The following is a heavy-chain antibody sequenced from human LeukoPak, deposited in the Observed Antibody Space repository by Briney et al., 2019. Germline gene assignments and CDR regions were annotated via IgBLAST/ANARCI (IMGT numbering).Heavy chain of an antibody. CDR2: TRNKANSYTT. CDR3: ARVGLLDAFDI. D-gene: IGHD1-1*01. V-gene: IGHV3-72*01. Sequence: GGSLRLSCAASGFTFSDHYMDWVRQAPGKGLEWVGRTRNKANSYTTEYAASVKGRFTISRDDSKNSLYLQMNSLKTEDTAVYYCARVGLLDAFDIWGQGTMVTASS. CDR1: GFTFSDHY. J-gene: IGHJ3*02.